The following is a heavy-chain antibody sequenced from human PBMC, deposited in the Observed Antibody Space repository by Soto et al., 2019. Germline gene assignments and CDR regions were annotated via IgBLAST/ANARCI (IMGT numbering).Heavy chain of an antibody. CDR1: GFTFSSYW. J-gene: IGHJ3*02. CDR2: LKQEGSEK. CDR3: ARDELGPSDI. V-gene: IGHV3-7*01. D-gene: IGHD3-3*02. Sequence: EVQLVESGGGLVQPGGSLRLSCAASGFTFSSYWMSWVRQAPGKGLEWVANLKQEGSEKYYVGSVKGRFTISRDNAKNTLYLQMNSLRAEDTAVYYCARDELGPSDIWGQGTMVTVSS.